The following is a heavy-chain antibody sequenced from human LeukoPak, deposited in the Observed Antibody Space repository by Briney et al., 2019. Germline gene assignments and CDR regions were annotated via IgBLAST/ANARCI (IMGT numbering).Heavy chain of an antibody. V-gene: IGHV3-48*02. CDR3: ARTMYYDILTGYCDY. J-gene: IGHJ4*02. CDR1: GFTFSSYS. D-gene: IGHD3-9*01. CDR2: IGSSSSTI. Sequence: GGSLRLSCAASGFTFSSYSMNWVRQAPGKGLEWVSYIGSSSSTIYYADSVKGRLTISRDNAKNSLYLQMNSLRDEDTAVYYCARTMYYDILTGYCDYWGQGTLVTVSS.